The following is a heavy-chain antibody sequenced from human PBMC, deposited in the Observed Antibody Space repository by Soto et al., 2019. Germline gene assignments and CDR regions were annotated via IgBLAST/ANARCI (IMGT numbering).Heavy chain of an antibody. D-gene: IGHD3-10*01. J-gene: IGHJ6*02. CDR2: IIPIFGTA. V-gene: IGHV1-69*13. CDR1: GGTFSSYA. CDR3: ARENYGSGSLSGMDV. Sequence: ASVKVSCKASGGTFSSYAISWVRQAPGQGLEWMGGIIPIFGTANYAQKFQGRVTITADESTSTAYMELSSLRSEDTAVYYCARENYGSGSLSGMDVWGQGTTVTVSS.